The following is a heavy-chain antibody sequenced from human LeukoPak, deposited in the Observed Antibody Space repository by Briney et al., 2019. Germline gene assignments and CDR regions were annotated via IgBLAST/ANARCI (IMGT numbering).Heavy chain of an antibody. CDR3: AKDFAIAVAGTIDY. V-gene: IGHV3-23*01. CDR1: GFTFSSYA. CDR2: ISGSGGST. Sequence: PGGSLRLSCAASGFTFSSYAMSWVRQAPGKGLEWVSAISGSGGSTYYADSVKGRFTISRDNSKNTLYLQMNSLRAEDTAVYYCAKDFAIAVAGTIDYWGQGTPVTVSS. J-gene: IGHJ4*02. D-gene: IGHD6-19*01.